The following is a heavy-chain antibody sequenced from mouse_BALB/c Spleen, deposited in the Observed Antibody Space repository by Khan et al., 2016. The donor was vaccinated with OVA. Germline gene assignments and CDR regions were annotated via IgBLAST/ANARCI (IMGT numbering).Heavy chain of an antibody. CDR3: ARGSGNSRFAY. V-gene: IGHV1S137*01. CDR1: GYTFTDYA. J-gene: IGHJ3*01. CDR2: ISTYYGDA. D-gene: IGHD1-3*01. Sequence: QVQLQQSGAEPVRPGVSVKISCKGTGYTFTDYAMHWVKQSHAKSLEWIGVISTYYGDADYNQKFKGKATMTVDKSSSTAYMELARLTSEDSAISYCARGSGNSRFAYWGQGTLVTVSA.